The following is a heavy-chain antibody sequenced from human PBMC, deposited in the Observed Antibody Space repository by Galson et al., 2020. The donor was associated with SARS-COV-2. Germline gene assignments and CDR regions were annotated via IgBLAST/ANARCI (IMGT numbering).Heavy chain of an antibody. D-gene: IGHD5-12*01. V-gene: IGHV3-30*18. Sequence: GGSLRLSCAASGFTFSSYGMHWVRQAPGKGLEWVAVISYDGSNKYYADSVKGRFTISRDNSKNTLYLQINSLRAEDTAVYYCAKERIVEEATIGPTHFDYWGQGTLVTVSS. CDR2: ISYDGSNK. CDR1: GFTFSSYG. J-gene: IGHJ4*02. CDR3: AKERIVEEATIGPTHFDY.